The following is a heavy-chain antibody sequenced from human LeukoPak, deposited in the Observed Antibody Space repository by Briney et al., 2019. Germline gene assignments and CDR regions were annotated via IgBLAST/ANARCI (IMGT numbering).Heavy chain of an antibody. Sequence: SQTLSLTCTVSGGSINSGDYYWSWIRQPPGKGLEWIGYIYYSGKTYYNPSLKSRVTISVDTSKNQFSLKLSSVTAADTAVYYCAHELCDSSGYSCWFDPWGQGTLVTVSS. CDR2: IYYSGKT. CDR1: GGSINSGDYY. D-gene: IGHD3-22*01. CDR3: AHELCDSSGYSCWFDP. J-gene: IGHJ5*02. V-gene: IGHV4-30-4*01.